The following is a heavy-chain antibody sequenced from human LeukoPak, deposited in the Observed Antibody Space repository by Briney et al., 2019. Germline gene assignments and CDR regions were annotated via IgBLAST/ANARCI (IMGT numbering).Heavy chain of an antibody. CDR2: ISSSSSTI. CDR1: GFTFSDYY. V-gene: IGHV3-11*04. D-gene: IGHD2-15*01. Sequence: GGSLRLSCAASGFTFSDYYMSWVRQAPGKGLELVSYISSSSSTIYYADSVKGRFSISRDNAKNSVYLQMNSLRAEDTAVYYCAREGAATSDYWGQGTLVTVSS. CDR3: AREGAATSDY. J-gene: IGHJ4*02.